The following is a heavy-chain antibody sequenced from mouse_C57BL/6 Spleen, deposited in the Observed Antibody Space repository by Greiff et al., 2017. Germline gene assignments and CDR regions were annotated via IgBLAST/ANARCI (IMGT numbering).Heavy chain of an antibody. D-gene: IGHD2-3*01. Sequence: QVQLQQPGAELVMPGASVKLSCKASGYTFTSYWMHWVKQRPGQGLEWIGVIDPSDSYTNYNQKFKGKSTLTVDKSSSTAYMQLRSLTSEDSAVYYCAGRDGFWFAYWGQGTLVTVSA. J-gene: IGHJ3*01. CDR3: AGRDGFWFAY. CDR1: GYTFTSYW. CDR2: IDPSDSYT. V-gene: IGHV1-69*01.